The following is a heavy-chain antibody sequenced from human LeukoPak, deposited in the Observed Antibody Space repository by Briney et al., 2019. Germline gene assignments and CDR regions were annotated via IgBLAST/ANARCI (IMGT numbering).Heavy chain of an antibody. CDR2: ISSSSSYI. D-gene: IGHD1-1*01. V-gene: IGHV3-21*01. CDR3: ARVAYNWNDLGPFDY. CDR1: GFTFSNYA. J-gene: IGHJ4*02. Sequence: GWSLRLSCAASGFTFSNYAMSWVGQAPGKGLEWVSSISSSSSYIYYADSVKGRFTISRDNAKNSLYLQMNSLRAEDTAVYYCARVAYNWNDLGPFDYWGQGTLVTVSS.